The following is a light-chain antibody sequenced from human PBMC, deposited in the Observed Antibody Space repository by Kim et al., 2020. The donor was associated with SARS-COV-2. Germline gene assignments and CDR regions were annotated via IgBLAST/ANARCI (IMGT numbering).Light chain of an antibody. J-gene: IGKJ1*01. CDR1: QGISRW. Sequence: DIQMTQSPSTLSASVGDRVTITCRASQGISRWLAWYQQKPGKAPKLLIYDASSLESGVPSRFSGSGSGTEFTLTISGLQPDDFATFYCQPYNSYSWTFGQGATVDIK. CDR3: QPYNSYSWT. CDR2: DAS. V-gene: IGKV1-5*01.